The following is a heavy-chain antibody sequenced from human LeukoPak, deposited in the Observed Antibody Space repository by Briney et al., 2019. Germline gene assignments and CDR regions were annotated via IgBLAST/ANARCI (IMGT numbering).Heavy chain of an antibody. V-gene: IGHV3-23*01. J-gene: IGHJ4*02. CDR2: IGGSSGTT. CDR1: GFTFNTFA. CDR3: ARGKGTSWKYYFGS. D-gene: IGHD1-1*01. Sequence: PGGSLRLSCAASGFTFNTFAMSWVRQAPGEGLEWVSVIGGSSGTTYYADSVKGRFTISRDNSKNMLFLQMNSLRAEDTAVYYCARGKGTSWKYYFGSWSQGTRVIVSS.